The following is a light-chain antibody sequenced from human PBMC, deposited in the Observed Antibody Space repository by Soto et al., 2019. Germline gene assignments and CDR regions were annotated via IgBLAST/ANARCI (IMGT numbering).Light chain of an antibody. V-gene: IGKV3-20*01. CDR1: QSVTTTY. CDR2: AAS. CDR3: QQYDTSPLT. J-gene: IGKJ4*01. Sequence: EIVLTQSPGTLSLSPGETATLSCRASQSVTTTYIAWYQQKSGQAPRLLIYAASSRATGIPDRFSGSGSGTDFTLSIRRLEPEDFAVYYCQQYDTSPLTFGGGTKVEIK.